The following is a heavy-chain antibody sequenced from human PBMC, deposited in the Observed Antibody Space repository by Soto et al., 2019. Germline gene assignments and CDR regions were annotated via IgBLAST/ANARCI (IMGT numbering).Heavy chain of an antibody. J-gene: IGHJ4*01. CDR2: ISAYSGNT. CDR1: GYTFTTYG. CDR3: ARVVKVCGYGDYGMYYFDY. V-gene: IGHV1-18*04. Sequence: QVQLVQSGAEVKKPGASVKVSCKASGYTFTTYGITWVRQAPGQGLEWMGWISAYSGNTNYAQKLQGRLTVTTDTSTNTAYMDLRSLRSGDTAVYYCARVVKVCGYGDYGMYYFDYWGHGTLVTVSS. D-gene: IGHD4-17*01.